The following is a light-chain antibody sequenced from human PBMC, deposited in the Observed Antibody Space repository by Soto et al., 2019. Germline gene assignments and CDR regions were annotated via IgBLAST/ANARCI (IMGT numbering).Light chain of an antibody. CDR1: SSDVGSYKF. J-gene: IGLJ2*01. CDR2: EGS. V-gene: IGLV2-23*01. CDR3: CSYAGRSTLV. Sequence: QSVLTQPASVSGSPGQSITISCTGTSSDVGSYKFVSWYQQHPVKAPKLMIYEGSKRPSGVSNRFSGSKSGNTASLTISGLQAEDEDDYYCCSYAGRSTLVFGGGTKLTVL.